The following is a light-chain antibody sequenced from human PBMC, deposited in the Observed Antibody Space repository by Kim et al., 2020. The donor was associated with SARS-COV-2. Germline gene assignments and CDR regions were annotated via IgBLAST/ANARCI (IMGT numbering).Light chain of an antibody. CDR2: ETS. CDR3: SSYAGSNNV. CDR1: SSDVGGYNY. V-gene: IGLV2-8*01. Sequence: QSALTQPPSVSGSPGQTVTISCTGTSSDVGGYNYVSWYQQHPGKAPKLMNYETSKRPSGVPDRFSGSTSGDTASLTGFGLQAEDEADYYCSSYAGSNNVFGTGTKVTVL. J-gene: IGLJ1*01.